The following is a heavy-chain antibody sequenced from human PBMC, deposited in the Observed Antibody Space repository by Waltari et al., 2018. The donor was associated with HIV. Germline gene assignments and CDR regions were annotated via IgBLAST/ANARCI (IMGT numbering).Heavy chain of an antibody. CDR3: ASLYYDILTGVPDAFDI. CDR2: INHSGSN. J-gene: IGHJ3*02. D-gene: IGHD3-9*01. CDR1: GGSFSGYY. V-gene: IGHV4-34*01. Sequence: QVQLQQWGAGLLKPSETLSLTCAVYGGSFSGYYWSWIRQPPGKGLEWIGEINHSGSNNYNPSLKNPGTISVDTSKNQFSLKLSSVTAADTAVYYCASLYYDILTGVPDAFDIWGQGTMVTVSS.